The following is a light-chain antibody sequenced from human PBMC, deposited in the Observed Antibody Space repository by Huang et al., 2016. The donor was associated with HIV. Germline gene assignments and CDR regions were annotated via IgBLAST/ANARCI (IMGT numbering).Light chain of an antibody. CDR3: QQYYSAPVT. CDR1: QRISSH. J-gene: IGKJ4*01. Sequence: IQVTQSPSSLYASVGDRVTITCRTSQRISSHLSWYQQKIGKGPKLLIYSSTALQSGDPSRFTGSGSVTDFTLTINSLQPEDFATYYCQQYYSAPVTFGGGTRVEIK. CDR2: SST. V-gene: IGKV1-39*01.